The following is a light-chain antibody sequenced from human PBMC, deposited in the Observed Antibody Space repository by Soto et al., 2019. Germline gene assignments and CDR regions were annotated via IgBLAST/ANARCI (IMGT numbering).Light chain of an antibody. Sequence: MQMTQSPSSMFASVGDRVTLTCRASQSISSYLNWYQQKPGKATKLLIYDASSLESGVPSRFSGSGSGTEFTLTISSLQTDEFAVYYCQQSNNWPITVCQGTRLEI. CDR1: QSISSY. J-gene: IGKJ5*01. CDR3: QQSNNWPIT. V-gene: IGKV1D-13*01. CDR2: DAS.